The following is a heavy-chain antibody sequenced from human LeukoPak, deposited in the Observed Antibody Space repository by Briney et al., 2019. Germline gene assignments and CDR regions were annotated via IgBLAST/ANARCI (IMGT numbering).Heavy chain of an antibody. Sequence: PGGSLRLSCPASGFTFSSYAMHWVGQAPGKGLEWVAVISYDGSNKYYADSVKGRFTISRDNSKNTLYLQMNSLRAEDTAVYYCAREWPPWGGSSPLGAFDIWGQGTMVTVSS. J-gene: IGHJ3*02. CDR1: GFTFSSYA. V-gene: IGHV3-30-3*01. D-gene: IGHD1-26*01. CDR2: ISYDGSNK. CDR3: AREWPPWGGSSPLGAFDI.